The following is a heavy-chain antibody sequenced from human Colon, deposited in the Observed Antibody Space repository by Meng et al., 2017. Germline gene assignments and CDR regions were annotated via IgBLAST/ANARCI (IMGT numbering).Heavy chain of an antibody. J-gene: IGHJ5*02. CDR1: GGSISGGDYY. CDR2: IHFSGST. Sequence: QVQLQESGPGLVKPSQTLSLTCTVFGGSISGGDYYWSWIRQPPGKGLEWIGYIHFSGSTYYNPSLDSRITISVDMSRNQFSLQLTSVTAADTAMYYCTRAPLPAGRGLKNWFEPWGQGTLVTVSS. V-gene: IGHV4-30-4*01. CDR3: TRAPLPAGRGLKNWFEP. D-gene: IGHD2-2*01.